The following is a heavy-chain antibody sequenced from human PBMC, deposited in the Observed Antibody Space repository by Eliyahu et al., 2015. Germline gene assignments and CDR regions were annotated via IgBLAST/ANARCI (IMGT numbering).Heavy chain of an antibody. V-gene: IGHV1-24*01. CDR1: GXTLTELS. J-gene: IGHJ5*02. Sequence: QVQLVQSGAEVKKPGASVKVSCXVSGXTLTELSMPWVRQAPGKGLEWMGGFDPEDGETIYAQKFQGRVTMTEDTSTDTAYMELSSLRSEDTAVYYCATFSRGEQQLADWFDPWGQGTLVTVSS. CDR3: ATFSRGEQQLADWFDP. D-gene: IGHD6-13*01. CDR2: FDPEDGET.